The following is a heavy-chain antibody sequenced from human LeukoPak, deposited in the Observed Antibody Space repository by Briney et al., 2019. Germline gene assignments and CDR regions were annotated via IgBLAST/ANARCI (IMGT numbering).Heavy chain of an antibody. CDR1: GGSISSYY. J-gene: IGHJ4*02. CDR2: IYYSGST. CDR3: ARSLTGDLGSSVYFDY. Sequence: SETLSLTCRVSGGSISSYYWGWIRQPPGKGLEWIGYIYYSGSTNYNPSLKSRVTISVDTSKNQFSLKLSSVTAADTAVYYCARSLTGDLGSSVYFDYWGQGTLVTVSS. D-gene: IGHD7-27*01. V-gene: IGHV4-59*01.